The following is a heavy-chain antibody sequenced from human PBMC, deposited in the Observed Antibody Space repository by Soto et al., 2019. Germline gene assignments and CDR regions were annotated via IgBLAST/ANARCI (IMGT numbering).Heavy chain of an antibody. CDR3: ARRMSSPYSDY. CDR2: IYYSGSA. Sequence: SETLSLTCTVSGGSMKTYYWTWIRQPPGKRLEWIGEIYYSGSADVNPTLKSRVTISVDTSKSQFSLKLSSVTAADTAVYYCARRMSSPYSDYWGQGTLVTVSS. CDR1: GGSMKTYY. J-gene: IGHJ4*02. V-gene: IGHV4-59*08. D-gene: IGHD4-4*01.